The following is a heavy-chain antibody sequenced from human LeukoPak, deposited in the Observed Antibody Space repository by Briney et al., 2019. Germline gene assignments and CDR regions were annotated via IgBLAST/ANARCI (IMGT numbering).Heavy chain of an antibody. CDR3: ARSSYDGTDYYPGFDY. CDR2: IYFSGST. D-gene: IGHD3-22*01. CDR1: GGSISSYY. Sequence: SETLSLTCTVSGGSISSYYWSWIRQPPGKGLEWIGYIYFSGSTNYNPSLKSRVAMSVDTSKNQFSLKLSSLTAADTAVYYCARSSYDGTDYYPGFDYWGQGTLVTVSS. V-gene: IGHV4-59*01. J-gene: IGHJ4*02.